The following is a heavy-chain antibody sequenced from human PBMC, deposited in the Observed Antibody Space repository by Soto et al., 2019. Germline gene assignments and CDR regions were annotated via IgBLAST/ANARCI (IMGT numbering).Heavy chain of an antibody. Sequence: QVQLVQSGAEVKKPGSSVKVSCKASGGTFSSYAIRWVRQAPGQGLEWMGGIIPIFGTANYAQKFQGRVTITADESTSTAYMELSSLRSEDTAVYYSARVATVDYDNSGYFDYWGQGTLVTVSS. CDR2: IIPIFGTA. V-gene: IGHV1-69*12. J-gene: IGHJ4*02. CDR3: ARVATVDYDNSGYFDY. D-gene: IGHD3-22*01. CDR1: GGTFSSYA.